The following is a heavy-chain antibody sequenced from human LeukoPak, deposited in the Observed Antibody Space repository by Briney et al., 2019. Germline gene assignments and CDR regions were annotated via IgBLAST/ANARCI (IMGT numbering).Heavy chain of an antibody. CDR3: ARCSRSSTDCYSEFDI. CDR1: GSTFDDYG. D-gene: IGHD2-2*02. Sequence: GGSLRLSCAASGSTFDDYGMSWVRQGPGKGLEWVSAINWNGDSTGYVDSVRGRFTISRGNAKNSLYLQMNSLRAEDTALHYCARCSRSSTDCYSEFDIWGQGTMVTVSS. V-gene: IGHV3-20*04. CDR2: INWNGDST. J-gene: IGHJ3*02.